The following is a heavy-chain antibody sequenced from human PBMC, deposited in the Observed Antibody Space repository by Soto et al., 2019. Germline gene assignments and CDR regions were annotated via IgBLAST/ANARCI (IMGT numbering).Heavy chain of an antibody. D-gene: IGHD6-13*01. CDR3: AKDVTSHGPRGYSSSWYGWFDP. CDR1: GFTFSSHV. V-gene: IGHV3-23*01. Sequence: EVQLLESGGGLVQPGGSLRLSCAASGFTFSSHVMSWVLQAPGRGLEWVAAASARNTNTYYADSVKGRFTISRDNSKSTVYLQLDSLRVEDTAVYHCAKDVTSHGPRGYSSSWYGWFDPWGQGTLVVVSS. J-gene: IGHJ5*02. CDR2: ASARNTNT.